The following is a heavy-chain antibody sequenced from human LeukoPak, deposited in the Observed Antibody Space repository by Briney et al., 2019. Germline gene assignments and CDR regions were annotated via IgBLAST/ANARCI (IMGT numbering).Heavy chain of an antibody. Sequence: PGGSLRLSCAASGFTFSSYAMHWVRQAPGKGLEWVAVISYDGSNKYYADSVKGRFTISRDNSKNTLYLQMNSLRAEDTAVYYCARVSAAGYYYYYMDVWGKGTTVTVS. CDR2: ISYDGSNK. CDR1: GFTFSSYA. J-gene: IGHJ6*03. CDR3: ARVSAAGYYYYYMDV. D-gene: IGHD6-13*01. V-gene: IGHV3-30*01.